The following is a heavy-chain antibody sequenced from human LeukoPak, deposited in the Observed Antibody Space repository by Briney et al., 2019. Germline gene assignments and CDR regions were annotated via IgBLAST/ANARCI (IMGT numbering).Heavy chain of an antibody. D-gene: IGHD4-11*01. CDR3: ARETDYSHPNYFDP. CDR1: GGSFSNGYW. CDR2: ISRIGNT. J-gene: IGHJ5*02. V-gene: IGHV4-4*02. Sequence: PSGTLSLTCAVSGGSFSNGYWWSWVRQSPGKGLEFIGQISRIGNTNYNPSLRSRVSVSMHKSQNLFPLNLTSVTAADTAVYYCARETDYSHPNYFDPWGQGTLVTVSS.